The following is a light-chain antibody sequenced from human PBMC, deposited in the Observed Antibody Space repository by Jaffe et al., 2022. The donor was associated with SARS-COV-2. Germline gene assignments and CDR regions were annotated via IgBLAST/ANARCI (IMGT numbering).Light chain of an antibody. Sequence: DIVMTQSPDSLSVSLGERATINCKSSQSVLYSFSNKNYLAWYQQKPGQPPKLLIYWASTRESGVPDRFSGSGSGTDFTLTITSLQAEDVAIYYCQQYYTTPQTFGQGTKVEIK. V-gene: IGKV4-1*01. CDR1: QSVLYSFSNKNY. CDR2: WAS. CDR3: QQYYTTPQT. J-gene: IGKJ1*01.